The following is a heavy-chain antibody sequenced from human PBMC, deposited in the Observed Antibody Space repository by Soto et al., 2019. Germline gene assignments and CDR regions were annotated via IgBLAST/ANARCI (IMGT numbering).Heavy chain of an antibody. CDR3: ARVDHVAARPSRSWENYGMDV. CDR2: INPSGGST. V-gene: IGHV1-46*01. Sequence: ASVKVSCTACGYTNTSNYMHWVRQAPGQGLEWMGIINPSGGSTSYAQKFQGRVTMTRDTSTSTVYMELSSLRSEDTAVYYCARVDHVAARPSRSWENYGMDVWGQGTTVTVSS. D-gene: IGHD6-6*01. CDR1: GYTNTSNY. J-gene: IGHJ6*02.